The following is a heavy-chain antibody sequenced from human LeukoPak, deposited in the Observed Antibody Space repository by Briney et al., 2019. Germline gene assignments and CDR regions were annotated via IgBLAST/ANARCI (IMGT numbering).Heavy chain of an antibody. J-gene: IGHJ6*02. CDR2: ITYDGSNK. D-gene: IGHD2-2*01. Sequence: PGGSLRLSCAASGFTFSSYAMHWVRQAPGKGLEWVAVITYDGSNKYYADSVKGRFTISRDNSKNTLYLQMNSLRAEDTAVYYCARDHFIVVVPAAMSPSDYYGMDGWGQGTTVTVSS. V-gene: IGHV3-30*04. CDR1: GFTFSSYA. CDR3: ARDHFIVVVPAAMSPSDYYGMDG.